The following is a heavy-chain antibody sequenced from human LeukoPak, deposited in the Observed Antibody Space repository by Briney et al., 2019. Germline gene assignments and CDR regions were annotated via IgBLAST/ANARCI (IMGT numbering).Heavy chain of an antibody. J-gene: IGHJ5*02. V-gene: IGHV1-2*02. Sequence: GASVKVSCKASGYTFTGYYMHWVRQAPGQGLEWMGWINPNSGGTNYAQKFQGRVTMTRDTSISTAYMELSRLRSDDTAVYYCARPRIAAAGPNWFDPWGQGTLVTVSS. D-gene: IGHD6-13*01. CDR3: ARPRIAAAGPNWFDP. CDR2: INPNSGGT. CDR1: GYTFTGYY.